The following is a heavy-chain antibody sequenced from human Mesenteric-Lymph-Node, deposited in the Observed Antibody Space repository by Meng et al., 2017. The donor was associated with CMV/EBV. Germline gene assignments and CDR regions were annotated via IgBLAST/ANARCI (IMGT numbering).Heavy chain of an antibody. J-gene: IGHJ4*02. V-gene: IGHV3-9*01. D-gene: IGHD3-16*01. CDR1: GFTFHNYA. CDR3: ARGRYSWGE. CDR2: INWNSGSI. Sequence: SLKISCVASGFTFHNYAMHWVRQAPGKGLEWVAGINWNSGSIGYMDSVKGRFTISRDNAKNSLYLQMNSLRAEDTAVYYCARGRYSWGEWGQGTLVTVSS.